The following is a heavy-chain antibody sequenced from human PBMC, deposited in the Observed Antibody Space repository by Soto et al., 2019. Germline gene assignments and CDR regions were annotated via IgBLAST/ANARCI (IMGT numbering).Heavy chain of an antibody. J-gene: IGHJ4*02. V-gene: IGHV1-3*01. CDR1: GYTFTSYA. D-gene: IGHD3-22*01. CDR2: INAGNGNT. CDR3: ARSKLEIVVVYDY. Sequence: ASVKVSCKXSGYTFTSYAMHWVRQAPGQRLEWMGWINAGNGNTKYSQKFQGRVTITRDTSASTAYMELSSLRSEDTAVYYCARSKLEIVVVYDYWGQGTLVTVSS.